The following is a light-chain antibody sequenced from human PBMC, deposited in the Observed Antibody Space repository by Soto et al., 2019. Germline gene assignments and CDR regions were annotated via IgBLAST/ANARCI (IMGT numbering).Light chain of an antibody. CDR2: DAS. J-gene: IGKJ2*01. Sequence: DIQMTQSPSTLSASVGDRVTITCRASQSISSWLVWYQQKPGKAPKLLIYDASSLESGVPSRFSGSGSGTEFTLTISSLQPDDFATYYCQQYNSYSLYTFGQGTKVDIK. CDR1: QSISSW. CDR3: QQYNSYSLYT. V-gene: IGKV1-5*01.